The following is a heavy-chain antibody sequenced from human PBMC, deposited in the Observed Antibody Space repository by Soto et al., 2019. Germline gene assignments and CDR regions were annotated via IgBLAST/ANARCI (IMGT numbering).Heavy chain of an antibody. CDR1: GGSISSYY. Sequence: SETLSLTCTVSGGSISSYYWSWIRQPPGKGLEWIGYIYYSGSTNYNPSLKSRVTISVDTSKNQFSLKLSSVTAADTAVYYCARDYGGNSRYNWFDPWGQGTLVTVSS. D-gene: IGHD4-17*01. CDR2: IYYSGST. CDR3: ARDYGGNSRYNWFDP. J-gene: IGHJ5*02. V-gene: IGHV4-59*01.